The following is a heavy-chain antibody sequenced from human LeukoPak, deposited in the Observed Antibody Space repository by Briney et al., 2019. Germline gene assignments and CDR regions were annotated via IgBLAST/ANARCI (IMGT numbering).Heavy chain of an antibody. CDR1: GGSISNYY. D-gene: IGHD2-8*01. CDR2: IYTSGNT. Sequence: LETLSLTCTVSGGSISNYYWSWIRQPAGKGLEWIGRIYTSGNTNYNPSLKSRVTMSVDTSKNQFSLKLSSVTAADTAVYYCARDVPYCTNGICYVRDYYYYMDVWGKGTTVTVSS. CDR3: ARDVPYCTNGICYVRDYYYYMDV. J-gene: IGHJ6*03. V-gene: IGHV4-4*07.